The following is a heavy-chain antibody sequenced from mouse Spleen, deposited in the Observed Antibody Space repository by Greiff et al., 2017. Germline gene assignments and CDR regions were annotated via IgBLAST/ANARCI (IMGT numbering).Heavy chain of an antibody. Sequence: QVQLQQPGAELVMPGSSVKLSCKASGYTFTSYWMHWVKQRPVQGLEWIGNIDPSDSETHYNQKFKDKATLTVDKSSSTAYMQLSSLTSEDSAVYYCARGGYYGSIAYWGQGTLVTVSA. CDR3: ARGGYYGSIAY. J-gene: IGHJ3*01. V-gene: IGHV1-52*01. D-gene: IGHD1-1*01. CDR1: GYTFTSYW. CDR2: IDPSDSET.